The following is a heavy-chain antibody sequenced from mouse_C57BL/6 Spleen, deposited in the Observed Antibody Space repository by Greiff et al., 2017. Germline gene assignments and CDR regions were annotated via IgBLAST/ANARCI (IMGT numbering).Heavy chain of an antibody. V-gene: IGHV3-6*01. CDR1: GYSITSGYY. Sequence: EVKLMESGPGLVKPSQSLSLTCSVTGYSITSGYYWNWIRQFPGNKLEWMGYISYDGSNNYNPSLKNRISITRDTSKNQFFLKLNSVTTEDTATYYCARGVYDYPFAYWGQGTLVTVSA. J-gene: IGHJ3*01. D-gene: IGHD2-4*01. CDR3: ARGVYDYPFAY. CDR2: ISYDGSN.